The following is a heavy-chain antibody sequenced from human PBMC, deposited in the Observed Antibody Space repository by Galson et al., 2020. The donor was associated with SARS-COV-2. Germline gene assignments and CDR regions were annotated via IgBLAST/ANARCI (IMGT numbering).Heavy chain of an antibody. Sequence: GESLKISCKSSGYTFSSYWIGWVRQMPGKGLEWMGVIYPGDSDTRYSPSFQGQVTISADKSISTAYLQWSNLKASDTAIYYCARPAKCGRDCYSMERHAFDVWGQGTMVTVSS. CDR2: IYPGDSDT. J-gene: IGHJ3*01. V-gene: IGHV5-51*01. D-gene: IGHD2-21*02. CDR1: GYTFSSYW. CDR3: ARPAKCGRDCYSMERHAFDV.